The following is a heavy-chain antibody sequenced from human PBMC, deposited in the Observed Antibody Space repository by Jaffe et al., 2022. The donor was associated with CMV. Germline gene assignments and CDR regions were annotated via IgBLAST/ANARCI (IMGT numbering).Heavy chain of an antibody. CDR1: GYSFTSYW. CDR3: ARLPSGVPGSLRWYPNWFDP. Sequence: EVQLVQSGAEVKKPGESLRISCKGSGYSFTSYWISWVRQMPGKGLEWMGRIDPSDSYTNYSPSFQGHVTISADKSISTAYLQWSSLKASDTAMYYCARLPSGVPGSLRWYPNWFDPWGQGTLVTVSS. CDR2: IDPSDSYT. V-gene: IGHV5-10-1*03. D-gene: IGHD4-17*01. J-gene: IGHJ5*02.